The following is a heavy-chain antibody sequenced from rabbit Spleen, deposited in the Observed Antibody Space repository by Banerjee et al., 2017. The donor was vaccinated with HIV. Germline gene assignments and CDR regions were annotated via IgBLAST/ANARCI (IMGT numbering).Heavy chain of an antibody. CDR2: IYTGSSGTT. CDR3: ARDGSGGIPYYFNL. Sequence: QSLEESGGGLVKPGASLTLTCKASGLSFSSRYWISWVRQAPGKGLEWIADIYTGSSGTTYYASWAKRRFTISKTSSTTVTLQMTSLTAADTATYFCARDGSGGIPYYFNLWGPGTLVTVS. V-gene: IGHV1S40*01. J-gene: IGHJ4*01. CDR1: GLSFSSRYW. D-gene: IGHD1-1*01.